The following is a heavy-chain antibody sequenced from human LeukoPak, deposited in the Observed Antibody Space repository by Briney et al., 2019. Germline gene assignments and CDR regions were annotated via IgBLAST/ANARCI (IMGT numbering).Heavy chain of an antibody. CDR3: ARAPPAYYDSSGYRAQFDY. Sequence: GASVKVSCKASGGTFSTYAISWVRQAPGQGLEWMGIINPSGGSTSYAQKFQGRVTMTTDTSTSTAYMELRSLRSDDTAVYYCARAPPAYYDSSGYRAQFDYWGQGTLATVSS. D-gene: IGHD3-22*01. CDR1: GGTFSTYA. J-gene: IGHJ4*02. CDR2: INPSGGST. V-gene: IGHV1-46*01.